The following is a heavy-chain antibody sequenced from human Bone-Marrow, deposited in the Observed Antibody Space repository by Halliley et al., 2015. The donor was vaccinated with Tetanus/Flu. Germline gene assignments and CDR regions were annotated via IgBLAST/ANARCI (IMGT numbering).Heavy chain of an antibody. J-gene: IGHJ4*02. Sequence: TLSLTCTVSGGPIISSNCYWGWIRQPPGKGLEWIGSMFSSGSTNYNPSLKSRVTISVDTSKNQFSLKLASVTAADSAVYYCAKGRPEGLSRRIDYWGQGTLVTVSS. CDR2: MFSSGST. CDR1: GGPIISSNCY. D-gene: IGHD6-19*01. CDR3: AKGRPEGLSRRIDY. V-gene: IGHV4-39*01.